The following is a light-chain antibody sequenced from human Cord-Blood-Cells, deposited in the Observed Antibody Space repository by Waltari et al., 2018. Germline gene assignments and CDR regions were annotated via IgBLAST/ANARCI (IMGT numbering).Light chain of an antibody. CDR2: GKN. Sequence: SELTPDPAVSLALGQKVRITCQGDSLRSHLASWYQQKPGQAPVLVIYGKNNRPSGIPDRFSGSSSGNTASLTITGAQAEDEADYYCNSRDSSGNHLVFGGGTKLTVL. CDR3: NSRDSSGNHLV. V-gene: IGLV3-19*01. J-gene: IGLJ3*02. CDR1: SLRSHL.